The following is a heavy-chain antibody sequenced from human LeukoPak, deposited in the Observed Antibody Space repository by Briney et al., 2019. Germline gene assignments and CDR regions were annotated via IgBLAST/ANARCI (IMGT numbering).Heavy chain of an antibody. Sequence: GGSLRLSCAASGFTLSSYAMSWVRQAPGKGPEWVSVISGSGGSPNYADSVKGRFSISRDNSKNTLYLQMNNLRAEDTAVYYCAKAGGYSYNSYFAPWGQGTLVTVSS. J-gene: IGHJ5*02. CDR3: AKAGGYSYNSYFAP. D-gene: IGHD5-18*01. CDR1: GFTLSSYA. V-gene: IGHV3-23*01. CDR2: ISGSGGSP.